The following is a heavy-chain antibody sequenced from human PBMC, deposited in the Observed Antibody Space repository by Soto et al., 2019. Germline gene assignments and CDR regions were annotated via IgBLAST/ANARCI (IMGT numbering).Heavy chain of an antibody. V-gene: IGHV3-23*01. Sequence: GGSLRLSCAASGFTFSSYAMSWVRQAPGKGLEWVSAISGSGGSTYYADSVKGRFTISREKAKNSLYLQMNSRRVHDTSVYYCARYSGKYQGPIDYGGQGTMVTVSS. J-gene: IGHJ4*02. CDR2: ISGSGGST. CDR1: GFTFSSYA. D-gene: IGHD1-26*01. CDR3: ARYSGKYQGPIDY.